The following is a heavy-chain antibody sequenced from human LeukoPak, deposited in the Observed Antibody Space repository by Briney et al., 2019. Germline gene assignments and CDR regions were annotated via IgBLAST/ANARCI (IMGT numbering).Heavy chain of an antibody. CDR1: GYTFTSYG. J-gene: IGHJ6*02. Sequence: GASVKVSCKASGYTFTSYGISWVRQAPGQGLEWMGWISAYNGNTNYAQKLQGRVTMTTDTSTSTAYMELRSLRSDDTAVYYCARDRQDIVVVPAAPNYYYYGMDVWGQGTTVTVSS. V-gene: IGHV1-18*01. D-gene: IGHD2-2*01. CDR2: ISAYNGNT. CDR3: ARDRQDIVVVPAAPNYYYYGMDV.